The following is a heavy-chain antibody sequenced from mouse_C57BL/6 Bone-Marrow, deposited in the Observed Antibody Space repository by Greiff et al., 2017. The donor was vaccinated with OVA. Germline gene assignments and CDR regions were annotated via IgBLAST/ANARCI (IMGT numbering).Heavy chain of an antibody. D-gene: IGHD2-5*01. CDR3: TRGYSNYYAMYY. V-gene: IGHV1-15*01. CDR2: IDPETGGT. CDR1: GYTFTDYE. J-gene: IGHJ4*01. Sequence: VQRVESGAELVRPGASVTLSCKASGYTFTDYEMHWVKQTPVHGLEWIGAIDPETGGTAYNQKFKGKAILTADKSSSTAYMELRSLTSEYSAVYDCTRGYSNYYAMYYWGQGTSVTVS.